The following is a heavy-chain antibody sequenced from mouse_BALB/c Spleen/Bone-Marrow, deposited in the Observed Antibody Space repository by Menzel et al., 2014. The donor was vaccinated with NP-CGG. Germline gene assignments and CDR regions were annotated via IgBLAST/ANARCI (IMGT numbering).Heavy chain of an antibody. J-gene: IGHJ1*01. Sequence: VQLQQSGPELVKPGASVKISCKASGYSFTGYYMHWVKQSHGNSLDWIGYIYPYNSVSSYNQKLKGKATLTVDKSSSTAYMELRSLTSDDSAVYYCESRGEYFDVWGAGTTVTGSS. CDR3: ESRGEYFDV. CDR2: IYPYNSVS. V-gene: IGHV1-31*01. CDR1: GYSFTGYY.